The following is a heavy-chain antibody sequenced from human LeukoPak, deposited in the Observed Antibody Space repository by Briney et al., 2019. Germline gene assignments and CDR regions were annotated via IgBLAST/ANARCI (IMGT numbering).Heavy chain of an antibody. CDR1: GGSISSYD. J-gene: IGHJ4*02. V-gene: IGHV4-59*07. CDR3: ARTFNYYYSSGYYG. Sequence: SDTLSLTCAVSGGSISSYDWSWIRQPPGKGLNWMGYLYYTGSTNYNPSLKSRVTISLDTSKKQFSLKLSSVTAADTAVYYCARTFNYYYSSGYYGWGQGTLVTVSS. CDR2: LYYTGST. D-gene: IGHD3-22*01.